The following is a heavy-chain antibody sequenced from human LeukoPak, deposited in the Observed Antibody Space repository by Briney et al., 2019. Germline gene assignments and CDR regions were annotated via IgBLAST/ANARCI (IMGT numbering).Heavy chain of an antibody. CDR2: ISSSDTYI. J-gene: IGHJ4*02. V-gene: IGHV3-21*04. CDR1: GFTFNTYS. Sequence: GGSLRLSCAASGFTFNTYSMNWVRQAPGKGLEWVSSISSSDTYIHYADSVKGRFTISRDNAKNSLYLQMNSLRAEDTAVYYCARGSIIRFLEWFDDYWGQGTLVTVSS. D-gene: IGHD3-3*01. CDR3: ARGSIIRFLEWFDDY.